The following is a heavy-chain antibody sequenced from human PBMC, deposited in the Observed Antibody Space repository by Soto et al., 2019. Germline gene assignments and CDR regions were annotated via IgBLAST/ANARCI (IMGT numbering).Heavy chain of an antibody. J-gene: IGHJ5*02. CDR2: ISAYNGNT. CDR3: ARDGDIVVVPAAVEGGGFDP. V-gene: IGHV1-18*01. CDR1: GYTFTSYG. D-gene: IGHD2-2*01. Sequence: QVQLVQSGAEVKKPGASVKVSCKASGYTFTSYGISWVRQAPGQGLEWMGWISAYNGNTNYAQKLQGRVTMTTDTATITAYMELRSLRSDDTAVYYCARDGDIVVVPAAVEGGGFDPWGQGTLVTVSS.